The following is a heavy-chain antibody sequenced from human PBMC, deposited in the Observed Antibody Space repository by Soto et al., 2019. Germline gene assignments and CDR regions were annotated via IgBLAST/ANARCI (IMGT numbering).Heavy chain of an antibody. J-gene: IGHJ1*01. D-gene: IGHD3-9*01. Sequence: QAHLVQSGAEVRKPGASVKVSCQALEHTSTIYYIHWVRQARGQGLVWMGWINADSGDTTYAEDFRGRVTFTRDTSTITFHMELSRLRLDDTAMYFCATRDYDILTGYLHIWGQGTLITVSS. CDR2: INADSGDT. V-gene: IGHV1-2*02. CDR1: EHTSTIYY. CDR3: ATRDYDILTGYLHI.